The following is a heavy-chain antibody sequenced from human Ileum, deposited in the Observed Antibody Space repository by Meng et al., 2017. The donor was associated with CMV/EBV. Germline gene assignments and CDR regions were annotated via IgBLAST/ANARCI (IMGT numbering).Heavy chain of an antibody. D-gene: IGHD3-10*01. J-gene: IGHJ4*02. CDR2: INPTDGTT. V-gene: IGHV1-46*01. CDR3: TREIMVRGIISGYFDY. Sequence: ASVKVSCKTSGYTFTNHYIHWVRQAPGQGLEWMGIINPTDGTTHYAQKFQGRVTMSRDTSTSTVYMELSNLRSDDTAVYYCTREIMVRGIISGYFDYWGQGTLVTVSS. CDR1: GYTFTNHY.